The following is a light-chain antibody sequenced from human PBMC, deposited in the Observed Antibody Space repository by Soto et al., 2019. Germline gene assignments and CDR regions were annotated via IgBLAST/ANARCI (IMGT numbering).Light chain of an antibody. CDR2: GAS. CDR3: QQYNNWHPF. J-gene: IGKJ4*01. V-gene: IGKV3-15*01. CDR1: QSVSSN. Sequence: EIVMTQSPATLSVSPGERATLSCRASQSVSSNLAWYQQKPGQAPRLLIYGASTRATGIPARFSGSGSGTEFTLPISSLQSEEFAVYYCQQYNNWHPFFGGGTKVEIK.